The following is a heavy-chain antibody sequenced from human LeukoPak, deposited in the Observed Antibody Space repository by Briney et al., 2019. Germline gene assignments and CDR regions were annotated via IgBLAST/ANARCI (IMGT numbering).Heavy chain of an antibody. Sequence: PSETLSLTCTVSGGSIGSYYWSWIRQPPGKGLEWIGYIYYSGSTNYNPSLKSRVTISVDTSKNQFSLKLSSVTAADTAVYYCARSDTTAMASYYYYYMDVWGKGTTVTVSS. CDR1: GGSIGSYY. J-gene: IGHJ6*03. CDR3: ARSDTTAMASYYYYYMDV. D-gene: IGHD5-18*01. V-gene: IGHV4-59*01. CDR2: IYYSGST.